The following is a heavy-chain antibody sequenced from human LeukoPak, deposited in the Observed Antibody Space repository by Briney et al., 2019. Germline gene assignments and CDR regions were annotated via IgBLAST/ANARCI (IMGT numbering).Heavy chain of an antibody. D-gene: IGHD6-13*01. Sequence: GGSLRLSCAASGFTFDDYVMHWVRQAPGKGLEWVSGISWNSVSIGYADSVKGRFTISRDNAKNSLYLQMSSLRAEDTALYYCAKDIGTGGTGWYFDLWGRGTLVTVSS. CDR1: GFTFDDYV. CDR2: ISWNSVSI. CDR3: AKDIGTGGTGWYFDL. V-gene: IGHV3-9*01. J-gene: IGHJ2*01.